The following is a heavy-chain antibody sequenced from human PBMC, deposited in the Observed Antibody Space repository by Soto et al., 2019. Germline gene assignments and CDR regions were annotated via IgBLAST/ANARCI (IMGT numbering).Heavy chain of an antibody. J-gene: IGHJ5*02. CDR2: INAGNGNT. CDR3: ARDGGIAAHAPLLWFDP. CDR1: GYTFTSYA. D-gene: IGHD6-13*01. V-gene: IGHV1-3*01. Sequence: ASEKVSCKASGYTFTSYAMHWVRQAPGQRLEWMGWINAGNGNTKYSQKFQGRVTITRDTSASTAYMELSSLRSEDTAVYYCARDGGIAAHAPLLWFDPWGQGTRVTVSS.